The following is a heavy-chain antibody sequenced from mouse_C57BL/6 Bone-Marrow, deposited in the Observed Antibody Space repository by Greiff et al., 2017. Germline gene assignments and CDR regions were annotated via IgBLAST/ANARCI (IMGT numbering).Heavy chain of an antibody. J-gene: IGHJ1*03. CDR2: IRSKSNNYAT. Sequence: EVQLVESGGGLVQPKGSLKLSCAASGFSFNTYAMNWVRQAPGKGLEWVARIRSKSNNYATYYADSVKDRFTISRDDSESMLYLQMNNLKTEDTAMYYCVRVGEIYYGNSYWYFDVWGTGTTVTVSS. CDR3: VRVGEIYYGNSYWYFDV. D-gene: IGHD2-1*01. V-gene: IGHV10-1*01. CDR1: GFSFNTYA.